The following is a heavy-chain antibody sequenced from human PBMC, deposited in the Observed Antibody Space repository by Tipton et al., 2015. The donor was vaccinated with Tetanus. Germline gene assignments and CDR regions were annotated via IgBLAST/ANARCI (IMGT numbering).Heavy chain of an antibody. J-gene: IGHJ4*02. D-gene: IGHD1-26*01. Sequence: TLSLTCTVSGGSISSGGYYWSWIRQHPGKGLEWIGDIYYRGSTYYNPSLKSRVTISVDTSKNQFSLKLNSVTAADTAVYYCARDQARGARGWNYFDYWGQGTLVTVSS. V-gene: IGHV4-31*03. CDR3: ARDQARGARGWNYFDY. CDR2: IYYRGST. CDR1: GGSISSGGYY.